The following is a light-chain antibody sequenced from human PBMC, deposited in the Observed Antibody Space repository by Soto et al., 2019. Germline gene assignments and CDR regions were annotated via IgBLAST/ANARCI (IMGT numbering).Light chain of an antibody. Sequence: DIQMTQSPSSLSASVGDRVTIACQASQDIVKYLNWYQQKPGKAPELLIYDASNLEPVVPSRFRVSGSGTHFTFTISSLHPEDIATDYCQHYDTLPPTFGHGTKLEI. CDR2: DAS. J-gene: IGKJ2*01. CDR3: QHYDTLPPT. CDR1: QDIVKY. V-gene: IGKV1-33*01.